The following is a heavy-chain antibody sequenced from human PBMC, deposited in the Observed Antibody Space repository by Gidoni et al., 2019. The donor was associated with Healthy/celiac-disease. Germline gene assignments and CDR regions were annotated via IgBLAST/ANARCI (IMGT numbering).Heavy chain of an antibody. CDR3: ARHGWTQNWFDP. V-gene: IGHV4-39*01. D-gene: IGHD3-10*01. CDR2: FYYICSN. J-gene: IGHJ5*02. Sequence: QLQLQESGPGLVKPSETLSLTCTVSGGSISSSSYYWGWIRLPPWNGLEWIGIFYYICSNYYNPSLKSRVTISVDTSKNQFSLKLSSVTAADTAVYYCARHGWTQNWFDPWGQGTLVTVSS. CDR1: GGSISSSSYY.